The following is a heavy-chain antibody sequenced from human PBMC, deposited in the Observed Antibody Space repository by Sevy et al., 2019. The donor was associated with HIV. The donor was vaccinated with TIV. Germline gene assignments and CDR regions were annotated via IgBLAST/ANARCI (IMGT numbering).Heavy chain of an antibody. D-gene: IGHD6-19*01. CDR3: ARRLSSAWYFDF. J-gene: IGHJ4*02. V-gene: IGHV3-53*01. Sequence: GGSLRLSCAASGFSVSRNHINWVRQAPGKGQEWISVIYSVGTTQYADSVKGRFTISRDTSNNTVYLQVSSLRADDTAVYYCARRLSSAWYFDFWGQGTLVTVSS. CDR2: IYSVGTT. CDR1: GFSVSRNH.